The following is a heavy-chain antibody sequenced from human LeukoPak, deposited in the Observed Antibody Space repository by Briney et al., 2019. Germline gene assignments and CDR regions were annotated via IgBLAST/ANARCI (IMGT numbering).Heavy chain of an antibody. V-gene: IGHV3-53*01. CDR3: ARRRWFGETDAFDI. CDR1: GLTVSSNY. Sequence: GGSLGLSCAASGLTVSSNYMSWVRQAPGKGLEWVSAIYTGGSTHYADSVKGRFAISRDNSKNTLYLQMNTLIAEDTAVCYCARRRWFGETDAFDIWGQGTMVTVSS. CDR2: IYTGGST. D-gene: IGHD3-10*01. J-gene: IGHJ3*02.